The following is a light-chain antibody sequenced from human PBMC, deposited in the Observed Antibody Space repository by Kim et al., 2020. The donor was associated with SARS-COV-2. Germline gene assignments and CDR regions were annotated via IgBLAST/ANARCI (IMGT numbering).Light chain of an antibody. Sequence: QSALTQPRSVSASPGQSVAISCTGTSTDVGADKCVSWYQQHPGKAPKLMIYDVSQRPSGVPDRFFGSKSGNTASLTICGLQTDDEADYYCCSCAGSISWVFGGGTQLTVL. V-gene: IGLV2-11*01. CDR3: CSCAGSISWV. CDR2: DVS. J-gene: IGLJ3*02. CDR1: STDVGADKC.